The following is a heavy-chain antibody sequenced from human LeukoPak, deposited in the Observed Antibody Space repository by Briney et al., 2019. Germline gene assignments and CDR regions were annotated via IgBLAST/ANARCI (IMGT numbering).Heavy chain of an antibody. CDR2: LSNDGSDS. J-gene: IGHJ6*02. Sequence: GRSLRLSCAASGFTFSTYRMYWVRRAPGKGLEWVASLSNDGSDSYSADSVKGRFTISRDNSKNTLSLQMNSLRGEDTAVYYCARAGDGYNSYYYGMDVWGQGTTVTVSS. CDR1: GFTFSTYR. CDR3: ARAGDGYNSYYYGMDV. D-gene: IGHD5-24*01. V-gene: IGHV3-30*03.